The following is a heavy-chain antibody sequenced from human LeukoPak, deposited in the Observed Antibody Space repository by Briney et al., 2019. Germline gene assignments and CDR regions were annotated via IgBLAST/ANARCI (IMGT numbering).Heavy chain of an antibody. CDR2: IYPGDSDT. CDR1: GYSFTSYW. V-gene: IGHV5-51*01. CDR3: ARRGGYYYGSGSYSPFDP. D-gene: IGHD3-10*01. Sequence: GESLKISCKGSGYSFTSYWIGWVRQMPGKGLERMGIIYPGDSDTRYSPSFQGQVTISADKSISTAYLQWSSLKASDTAMYYCARRGGYYYGSGSYSPFDPWGQGTLVTVSS. J-gene: IGHJ5*02.